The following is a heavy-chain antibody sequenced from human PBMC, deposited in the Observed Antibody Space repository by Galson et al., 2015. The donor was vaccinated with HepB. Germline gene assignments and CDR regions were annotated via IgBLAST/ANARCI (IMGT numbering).Heavy chain of an antibody. Sequence: SLRLSCAASGFTFSTYWMYWVRQAPGKGLVWVSRINSDGSSTTYADSVKGRFTISRDNAKNTLYLQMNSLRAEDTAVYYCARARIAVAGFDYWGQGTLVTVSS. CDR2: INSDGSST. D-gene: IGHD6-19*01. CDR1: GFTFSTYW. CDR3: ARARIAVAGFDY. J-gene: IGHJ4*02. V-gene: IGHV3-74*01.